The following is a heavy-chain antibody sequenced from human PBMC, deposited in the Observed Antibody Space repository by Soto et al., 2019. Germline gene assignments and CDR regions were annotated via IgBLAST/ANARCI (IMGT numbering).Heavy chain of an antibody. CDR3: ASGGTSEYSPDLGYFDY. Sequence: GGSLRLSCAASGFTFSSYSMNWVRQAPGKGLEWVSSISSSSNYIYYADSVKGRFTISRDNAKNSLFLQMNSLRAEDTAVYYCASGGTSEYSPDLGYFDYWGQGTLVTVSS. CDR1: GFTFSSYS. D-gene: IGHD6-6*01. CDR2: ISSSSNYI. J-gene: IGHJ4*02. V-gene: IGHV3-21*01.